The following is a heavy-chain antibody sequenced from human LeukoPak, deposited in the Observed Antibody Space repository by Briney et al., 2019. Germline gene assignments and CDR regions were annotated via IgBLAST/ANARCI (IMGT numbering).Heavy chain of an antibody. V-gene: IGHV3-9*01. CDR1: GFTFDDYA. CDR2: ISWNSGSI. J-gene: IGHJ4*02. Sequence: GGSLRLSCAASGFTFDDYAMHWVRQAPGKGLEWVSGISWNSGSIGYADSVKGRFTISRDNAKNSLYLQMNSLRAEDTALYYCAKAPRRYSSSSRVDYFDYWGQGTLVTVSS. CDR3: AKAPRRYSSSSRVDYFDY. D-gene: IGHD6-6*01.